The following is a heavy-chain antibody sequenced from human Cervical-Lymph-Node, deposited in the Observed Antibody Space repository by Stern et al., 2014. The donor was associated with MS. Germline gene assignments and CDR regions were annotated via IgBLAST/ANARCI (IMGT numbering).Heavy chain of an antibody. CDR1: GYSFTGNY. Sequence: QVQLVQSGAEVKKPGASVVISCKAAGYSFTGNYIHWLRQAPGQGLEWMGRTHPNSGDSNYALKFQGRVTMTRDTSITTAYMNLNRLGFDDTAVYYCARERGRAGPAMADYWGQGTLVTVSS. J-gene: IGHJ4*02. CDR2: THPNSGDS. CDR3: ARERGRAGPAMADY. D-gene: IGHD5-18*01. V-gene: IGHV1-2*06.